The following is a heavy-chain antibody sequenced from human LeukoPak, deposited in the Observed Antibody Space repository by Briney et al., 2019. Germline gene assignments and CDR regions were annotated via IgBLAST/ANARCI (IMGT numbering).Heavy chain of an antibody. J-gene: IGHJ5*02. CDR1: GFTVTSTH. V-gene: IGHV3-53*05. CDR3: ARDRAGRRSSWVEFDL. D-gene: IGHD3-10*01. CDR2: IYDDGGT. Sequence: PGGSLRPTCTVSGFTVTSTHMDWVRQAPGKGPESVALIYDDGGTVYADSVKGRFTISRDNSKNMVYLQMNSLRPEDSAVYYCARDRAGRRSSWVEFDLWGQGTLITVSS.